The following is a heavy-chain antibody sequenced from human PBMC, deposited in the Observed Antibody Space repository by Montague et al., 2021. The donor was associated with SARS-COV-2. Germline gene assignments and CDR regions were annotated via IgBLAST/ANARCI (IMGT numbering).Heavy chain of an antibody. V-gene: IGHV4-39*01. Sequence: SETLSLTCTVSGASINGNPHIWGWIRQAPGKGLELIASIFSSGRTYYNPSPQTRVSFSVDTSENRLSLKLTSVTAADTSIYFCARVASYDSTGFYIDGLDVWGPGTMVTVSS. CDR2: IFSSGRT. CDR1: GASINGNPHI. D-gene: IGHD3-9*01. J-gene: IGHJ6*01. CDR3: ARVASYDSTGFYIDGLDV.